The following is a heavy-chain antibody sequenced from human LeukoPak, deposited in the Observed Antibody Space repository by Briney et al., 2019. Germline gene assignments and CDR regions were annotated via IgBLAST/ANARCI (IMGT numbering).Heavy chain of an antibody. CDR3: ARAAGTDLYFDY. J-gene: IGHJ4*02. D-gene: IGHD6-19*01. V-gene: IGHV3-33*01. CDR1: GFTFSSYG. CDR2: IWYDGSNK. Sequence: GSLRLSCAASGFTFSSYGMHWVRQAPGKGLEWVAVIWYDGSNKYYADSVKGRFTISRDNSKNTLYLQMNSLRAEDTAVYYCARAAGTDLYFDYWGQGTLVTVSS.